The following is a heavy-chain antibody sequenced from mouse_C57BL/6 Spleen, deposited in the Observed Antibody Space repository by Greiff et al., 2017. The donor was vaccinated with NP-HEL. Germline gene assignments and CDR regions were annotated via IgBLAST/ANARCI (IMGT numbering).Heavy chain of an antibody. J-gene: IGHJ2*01. CDR1: GYTFTSYW. CDR2: IDPSDSET. Sequence: VQLQQPGAELVRPGSSVKLSCKASGYTFTSYWMHWVKQRPIQGLEWIGNIDPSDSETHYNQKFKDKATLTVDKSSSTAYMQLSSLTSEDSAVYYCAREDYYGKDYWGQGTTLTVSS. D-gene: IGHD2-1*01. V-gene: IGHV1-52*01. CDR3: AREDYYGKDY.